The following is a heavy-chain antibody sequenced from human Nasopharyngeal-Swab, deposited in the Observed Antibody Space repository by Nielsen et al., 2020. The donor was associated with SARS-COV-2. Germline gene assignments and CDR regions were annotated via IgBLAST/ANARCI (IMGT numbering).Heavy chain of an antibody. CDR2: INHSGST. J-gene: IGHJ6*03. V-gene: IGHV4-34*01. CDR3: ARVTGYYYYYMDV. D-gene: IGHD3-9*01. Sequence: WIRQPPGKELEWIGEINHSGSTNYNPSLKSRVTISVDTSKNQFSLKLSSVTAADTAVYYCARVTGYYYYYMDVWGKGTTVTVSS.